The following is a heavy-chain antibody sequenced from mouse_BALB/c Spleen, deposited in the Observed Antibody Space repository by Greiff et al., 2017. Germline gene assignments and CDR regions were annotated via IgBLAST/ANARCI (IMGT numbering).Heavy chain of an antibody. CDR3: AYGSSHAMDY. CDR2: IYPGNGDT. D-gene: IGHD1-1*01. J-gene: IGHJ4*01. CDR1: CYTFTSYN. Sequence: QVQLQQPGAELVKPGASVKMSCKASCYTFTSYNMHWVKQTPGQGLEWIGAIYPGNGDTSYNQKFKGKATLTADNSSSTAYMQLSSLTSEDSAVYYFAYGSSHAMDYWGQGTSVTVSS. V-gene: IGHV1-12*01.